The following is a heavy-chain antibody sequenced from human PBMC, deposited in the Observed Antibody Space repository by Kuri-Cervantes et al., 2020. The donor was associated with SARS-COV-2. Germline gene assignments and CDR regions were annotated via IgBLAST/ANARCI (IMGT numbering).Heavy chain of an antibody. CDR2: SSGPGGST. V-gene: IGHV3-23*01. CDR3: TTSYGARPWGYFGY. J-gene: IGHJ4*01. CDR1: GFTFGDHA. Sequence: GESLKISCAASGFTFGDHAMVWVRQAPGKGLEWVSASSGPGGSTYYADSVKGRFAISRDNSKKTLSLQMNSLKTEDTAVYYCTTSYGARPWGYFGYWGQGTLVTVAS. D-gene: IGHD7-27*01.